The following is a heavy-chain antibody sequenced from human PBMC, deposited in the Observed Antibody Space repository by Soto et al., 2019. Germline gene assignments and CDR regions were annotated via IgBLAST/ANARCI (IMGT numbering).Heavy chain of an antibody. D-gene: IGHD3-10*01. CDR3: ARDNYYGAKGPLYYYYGMDV. CDR1: GGSFSGYY. CDR2: INHSGST. V-gene: IGHV4-34*01. J-gene: IGHJ6*02. Sequence: PSETLSLTCAVYGGSFSGYYWSWIRQPPGKGLEWIGEINHSGSTNYNPSLKSRVTISVDTSKNQFSLKLSSVTAADTAVYYCARDNYYGAKGPLYYYYGMDVWSQGTKVTVTS.